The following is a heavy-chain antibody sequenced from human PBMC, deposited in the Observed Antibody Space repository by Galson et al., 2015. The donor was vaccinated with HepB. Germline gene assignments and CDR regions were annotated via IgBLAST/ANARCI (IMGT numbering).Heavy chain of an antibody. CDR3: AKGTYDDYGAFDS. Sequence: SLRLSCAASGFTFSSYAMNWVRQAPGKGLEWVSSIDGSSLTTYYADSVNGRFTISRDNSNNTLYLQLNSLTVEDTAEYYCAKGTYDDYGAFDSWGQGTPVTVSS. CDR2: IDGSSLTT. D-gene: IGHD3-16*01. J-gene: IGHJ4*02. CDR1: GFTFSSYA. V-gene: IGHV3-23*01.